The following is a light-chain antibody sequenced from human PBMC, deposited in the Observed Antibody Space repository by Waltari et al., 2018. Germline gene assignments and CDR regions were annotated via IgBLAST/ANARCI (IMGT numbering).Light chain of an antibody. J-gene: IGKJ2*01. Sequence: EIVVTQSPATLSVSPGERVPLSCRASQSVSSNLAWYQQKPGQAPRLLIHGASTRATGIPARFSGTGSGTEFTLTISSLQSEDFAVYFCQQYNDWPPMYTFGQGTKLEIK. V-gene: IGKV3-15*01. CDR3: QQYNDWPPMYT. CDR2: GAS. CDR1: QSVSSN.